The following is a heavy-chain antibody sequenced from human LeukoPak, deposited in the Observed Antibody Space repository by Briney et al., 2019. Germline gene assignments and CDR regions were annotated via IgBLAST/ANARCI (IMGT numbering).Heavy chain of an antibody. J-gene: IGHJ4*02. CDR3: AKDVLRWAFDY. CDR1: GFTFSTTA. CDR2: FGGTGDI. D-gene: IGHD3-16*01. V-gene: IGHV3-23*01. Sequence: GGSLRLSCAASGFTFSTTAMAWVRQAPGKGLELVSGFGGTGDIHYADSVRGRFSISRDNSKGILYLQMDSLRAEDTAVYYCAKDVLRWAFDYWGQGTLVTVSS.